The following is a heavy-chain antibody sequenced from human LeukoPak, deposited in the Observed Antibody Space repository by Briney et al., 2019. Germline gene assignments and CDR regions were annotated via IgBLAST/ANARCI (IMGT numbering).Heavy chain of an antibody. Sequence: SETLSLTCTVSGGAINSSYWSWIRQPPGKGLEWVGYIYSSGRTNYNPSLQSRVTISVDTSRNKFSLELNSVTAADTAVYYCARETSQKGAHYMDVWGKGTTVTISS. CDR1: GGAINSSY. D-gene: IGHD3-16*01. CDR2: IYSSGRT. CDR3: ARETSQKGAHYMDV. V-gene: IGHV4-59*01. J-gene: IGHJ6*03.